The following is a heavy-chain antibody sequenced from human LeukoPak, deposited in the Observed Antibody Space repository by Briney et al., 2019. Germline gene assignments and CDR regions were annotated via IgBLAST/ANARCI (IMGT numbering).Heavy chain of an antibody. J-gene: IGHJ5*02. CDR2: INHSGST. CDR3: ARPYSSSWAPYNWFDP. D-gene: IGHD6-13*01. V-gene: IGHV4-34*01. Sequence: SETLSLTCAVYVGSFSGYYWSWIRQPPGKGLEWSGEINHSGSTNYNPSLKSRVTISVDTSKNQFSLKLSSVTAADTAVYYCARPYSSSWAPYNWFDPWGQGTLVAVSS. CDR1: VGSFSGYY.